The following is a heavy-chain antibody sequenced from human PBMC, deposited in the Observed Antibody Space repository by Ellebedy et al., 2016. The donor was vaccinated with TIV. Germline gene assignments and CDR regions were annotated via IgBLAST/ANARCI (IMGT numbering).Heavy chain of an antibody. Sequence: SETLSLXCAVSGGSISSSNWWSWVRQPPGKGLEWIGEIYHSGSTNYNPSLKSRVTISVDKSKNQFSLKLSSVTAADTAVYYCARDLLYGSGSYYYYYGMDVWGQGTTVTVSS. CDR2: IYHSGST. D-gene: IGHD3-10*01. CDR1: GGSISSSNW. CDR3: ARDLLYGSGSYYYYYGMDV. V-gene: IGHV4-4*02. J-gene: IGHJ6*02.